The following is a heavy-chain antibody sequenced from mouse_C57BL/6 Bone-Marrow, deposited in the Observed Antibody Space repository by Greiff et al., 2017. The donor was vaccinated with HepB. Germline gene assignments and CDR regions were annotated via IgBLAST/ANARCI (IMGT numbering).Heavy chain of an antibody. Sequence: EVQGVESGGGLVQPGGSLSLSCAASGFTFTDYYMSWVRQPPGKALDWLGFIRNKANGYTTEYSASVKGRFTISRDNSQSILYLQMNALRAEDSATYYCARYKYYGFDYWGQGTTLTVSS. J-gene: IGHJ2*01. CDR2: IRNKANGYTT. CDR1: GFTFTDYY. D-gene: IGHD1-1*01. CDR3: ARYKYYGFDY. V-gene: IGHV7-3*01.